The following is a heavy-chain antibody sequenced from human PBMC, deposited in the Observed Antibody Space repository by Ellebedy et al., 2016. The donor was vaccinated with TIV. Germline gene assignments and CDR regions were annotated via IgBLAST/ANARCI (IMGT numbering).Heavy chain of an antibody. CDR3: TKDLLRGIWGGSGRDY. CDR2: ISWRGYYI. Sequence: SLKISCAVSGFTFDDYAMHWVRQAPGKGLEWVSGISWRGYYIGYADSVRGRFTISRGNAKNSLYLQMNSLRIEDTAVYYCTKDLLRGIWGGSGRDYWGQGTLVTVSS. V-gene: IGHV3-9*01. D-gene: IGHD7-27*01. J-gene: IGHJ4*02. CDR1: GFTFDDYA.